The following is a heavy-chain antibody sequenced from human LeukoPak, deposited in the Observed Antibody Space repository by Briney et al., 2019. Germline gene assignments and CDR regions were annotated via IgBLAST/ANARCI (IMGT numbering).Heavy chain of an antibody. V-gene: IGHV1-2*02. CDR3: ARGPFGELSWFDP. J-gene: IGHJ5*02. D-gene: IGHD3-10*01. CDR2: INPNSGGT. Sequence: ASVKVSCKASGYTFTGYYMYWVRQAPGQGLEWMGWINPNSGGTKYAQKFRGRVTMTRDTSISTAYMELSRLTSDDTAVYYCARGPFGELSWFDPWGQGTLVTVSS. CDR1: GYTFTGYY.